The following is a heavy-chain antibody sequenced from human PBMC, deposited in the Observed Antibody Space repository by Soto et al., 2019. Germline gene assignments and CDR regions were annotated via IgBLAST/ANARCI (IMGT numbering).Heavy chain of an antibody. CDR3: ARRIGRLATWDDAFDI. CDR1: GGSISGGAYY. J-gene: IGHJ3*02. CDR2: IFYTGST. V-gene: IGHV4-31*03. D-gene: IGHD6-19*01. Sequence: SETLSLTCTVSGGSISGGAYYRSWIRQHPGKGLEWIGYIFYTGSTFYNPSLKSRVAISVDTSKKQFSLKLNSVTAADTAVYYCARRIGRLATWDDAFDIWGQGTMVTVSS.